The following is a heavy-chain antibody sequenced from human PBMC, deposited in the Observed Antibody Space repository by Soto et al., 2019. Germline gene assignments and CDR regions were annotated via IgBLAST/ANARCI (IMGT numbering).Heavy chain of an antibody. Sequence: QVQLVESGGGVVQPGRSLRLSCAASGFTFSSYGMHWVRQAPGKGLEWVAVIWYDGSNKYYADSVKGRFTISRDNSKNTLYLQMNSRRAEDTAVYYCARDGYYGSGSFWIGYWGQGTLVTVSS. CDR3: ARDGYYGSGSFWIGY. CDR1: GFTFSSYG. CDR2: IWYDGSNK. J-gene: IGHJ4*02. D-gene: IGHD3-10*01. V-gene: IGHV3-33*01.